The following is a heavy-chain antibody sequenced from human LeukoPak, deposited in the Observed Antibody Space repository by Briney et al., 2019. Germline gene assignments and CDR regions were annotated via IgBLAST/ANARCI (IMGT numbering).Heavy chain of an antibody. J-gene: IGHJ4*02. V-gene: IGHV1-18*01. CDR2: IAPYNGDT. Sequence: ASVKVSCKASGYTFTDFGITWVRQAPGQGLEWMGWIAPYNGDTHYTQSLQDRVTITTDTSTSTAYMELRSLRSDDTAVYYCASRNYYDTTGYYQFYFDYWGQGTLVTVSS. D-gene: IGHD3-22*01. CDR3: ASRNYYDTTGYYQFYFDY. CDR1: GYTFTDFG.